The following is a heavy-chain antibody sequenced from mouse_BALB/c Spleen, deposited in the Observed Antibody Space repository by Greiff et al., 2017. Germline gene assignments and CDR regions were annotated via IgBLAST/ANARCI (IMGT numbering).Heavy chain of an antibody. CDR3: ARGYYVVYYAMDY. CDR1: GFNIKDTY. V-gene: IGHV14-3*02. D-gene: IGHD2-3*01. CDR2: IDPANGNT. J-gene: IGHJ4*01. Sequence: EVKLVESGAELVKPGASVKLSCTASGFNIKDTYMHWVKQRPEQGLEWIGRIDPANGNTKYDPKFQGKATITADTSSNTAYLQLSSLTSEDTAVYYCARGYYVVYYAMDYWGQGTSVTVSS.